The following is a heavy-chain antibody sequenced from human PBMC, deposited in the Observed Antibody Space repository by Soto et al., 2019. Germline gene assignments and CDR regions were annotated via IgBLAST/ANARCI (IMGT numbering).Heavy chain of an antibody. CDR1: GFTFSSYS. D-gene: IGHD2-2*01. CDR2: ISSSSSYI. V-gene: IGHV3-21*01. J-gene: IGHJ6*02. CDR3: AIVVPAAMDYYYSGMDV. Sequence: SLRVSCAASGFTFSSYSMNWVRQAPGKGLEWVSSISSSSSYIYYADSVKGRFTISRDNAKNSLYLQMNSLRAEDTAVYYCAIVVPAAMDYYYSGMDVWGQGTTVTVSS.